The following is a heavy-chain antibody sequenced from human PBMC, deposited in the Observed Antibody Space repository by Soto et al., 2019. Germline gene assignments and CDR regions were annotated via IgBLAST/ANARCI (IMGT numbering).Heavy chain of an antibody. V-gene: IGHV3-23*01. CDR2: ISGSGGST. CDR1: GFTFSSYA. CDR3: AKEIEVYSYGYRSGHAFDI. J-gene: IGHJ3*02. D-gene: IGHD5-18*01. Sequence: EVQLLESGGGLVQPGGSLRLSCAASGFTFSSYAMSWVRQAPGKGLEWVSAISGSGGSTYYADSVKGRFTISRDNSKNTLYLQMNSLRAEDTAVYYCAKEIEVYSYGYRSGHAFDIWGQGTMVTVSS.